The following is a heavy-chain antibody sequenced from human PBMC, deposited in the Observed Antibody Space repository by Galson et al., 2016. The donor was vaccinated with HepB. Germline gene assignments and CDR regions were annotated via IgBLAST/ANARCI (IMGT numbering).Heavy chain of an antibody. Sequence: SLRLSCAASGFMFSTYWMSWVRQAPGKGLEWVANINQDGSQKYYVDSVKGRFTISRDNAENSLYLQMNSLRAEDTAVYYCARVEWWELHLDYWGQGTLVTVSS. V-gene: IGHV3-7*04. J-gene: IGHJ4*02. CDR1: GFMFSTYW. CDR2: INQDGSQK. D-gene: IGHD1-26*01. CDR3: ARVEWWELHLDY.